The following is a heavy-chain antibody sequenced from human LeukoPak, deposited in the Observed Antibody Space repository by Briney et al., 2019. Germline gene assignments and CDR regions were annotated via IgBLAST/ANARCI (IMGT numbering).Heavy chain of an antibody. J-gene: IGHJ2*01. V-gene: IGHV4-39*07. CDR3: ARRDYRFDL. Sequence: PSETLSLTCTVSGGSISSSSYYWGWIRQPPGKGLEWIGEINHSGSTNYNPSLKSRVTISVDTSKNQFSLKLSSVTAADTAVYYCARRDYRFDLWGRGTLVTVSS. CDR1: GGSISSSSYY. CDR2: INHSGST. D-gene: IGHD4-11*01.